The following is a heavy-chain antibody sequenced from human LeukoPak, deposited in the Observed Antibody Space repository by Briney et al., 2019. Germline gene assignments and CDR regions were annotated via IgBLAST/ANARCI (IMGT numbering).Heavy chain of an antibody. V-gene: IGHV4-4*07. D-gene: IGHD4-23*01. CDR2: IYTSGST. CDR1: GGSISSYY. CDR3: ARGGTVGNANWFDP. Sequence: PSETLSLTCTVSGGSISSYYWSWIRQPAGKGLEWIGRIYTSGSTNYNPSLKSRVTMSVDTYKNQFSLKLSSVTAADTAMYYCARGGTVGNANWFDPWGQGTLVTVSS. J-gene: IGHJ5*02.